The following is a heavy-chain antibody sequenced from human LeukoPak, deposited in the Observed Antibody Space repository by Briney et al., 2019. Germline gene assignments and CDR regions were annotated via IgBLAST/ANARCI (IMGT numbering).Heavy chain of an antibody. CDR1: GYSISSGYF. CDR3: ARAPYDYVWGSYRWGPPLSDPHTFDP. D-gene: IGHD3-16*02. CDR2: IYRNGST. V-gene: IGHV4-38-2*02. J-gene: IGHJ5*02. Sequence: SETLSLTCTVSGYSISSGYFWGWIRQPPGKGLEWFGSIYRNGSTNYNPSLKSRVTISVDTSKNQFSLKLSSVTAADTAVYYCARAPYDYVWGSYRWGPPLSDPHTFDPWGQGTLVTVSS.